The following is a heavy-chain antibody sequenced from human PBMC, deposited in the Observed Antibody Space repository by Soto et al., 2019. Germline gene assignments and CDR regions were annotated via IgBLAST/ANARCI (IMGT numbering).Heavy chain of an antibody. D-gene: IGHD4-17*01. V-gene: IGHV4-31*03. CDR3: ARGLSVTLFDN. CDR2: IYYSGST. Sequence: QVQLQESGPGLVKPSQTLSLTCTVSGGSISTGGYYWTWIRQHPGKGLEWIGYIYYSGSTYYNPSLKSRVTISVDTSKNQFALKLSSVTAADTAVYYCARGLSVTLFDNWGQGTLVTVSS. J-gene: IGHJ4*02. CDR1: GGSISTGGYY.